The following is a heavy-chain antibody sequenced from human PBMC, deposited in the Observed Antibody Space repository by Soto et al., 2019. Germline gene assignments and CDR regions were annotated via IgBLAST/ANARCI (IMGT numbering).Heavy chain of an antibody. CDR3: AREERYYYGSASPAP. V-gene: IGHV1-18*01. Sequence: EASVKVSCKTSGYTFSSYGINCVRQAPGQGLEWMGWINAYNDNTDYAQNLQGRVTMTTDTSTDTAYMELRSLRSDATAVYSCAREERYYYGSASPAPWGQGTLVTVSS. CDR1: GYTFSSYG. J-gene: IGHJ5*02. CDR2: INAYNDNT. D-gene: IGHD3-10*01.